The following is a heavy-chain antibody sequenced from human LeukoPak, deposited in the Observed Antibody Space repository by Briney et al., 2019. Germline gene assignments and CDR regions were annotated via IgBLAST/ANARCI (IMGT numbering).Heavy chain of an antibody. V-gene: IGHV1-8*02. CDR2: MNPNSGNT. CDR3: ARVRPYCSSTSCYRGGYDAFDI. Sequence: ASVKVSCKASGYTFTSYDINWVRQATGQGLEWMGWMNPNSGNTGYAQKFQGRVTMTRNTSISTAYMELSSLRSEDTAVYYCARVRPYCSSTSCYRGGYDAFDIWGQGTMVTVSS. J-gene: IGHJ3*02. D-gene: IGHD2-2*02. CDR1: GYTFTSYD.